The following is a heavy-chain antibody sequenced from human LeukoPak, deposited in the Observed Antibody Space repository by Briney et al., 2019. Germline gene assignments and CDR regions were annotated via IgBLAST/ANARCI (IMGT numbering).Heavy chain of an antibody. V-gene: IGHV3-30-3*01. Sequence: GRSLRLSCAASGFTFSNYDMHWVRQAPGKGLEWAAVISYDGNNKDFADSVKGRFTISRDNSKNTLYLQMNSLRAEDTAVYYCARGNNVLMVTGCFDYWGQGTLVTVSS. J-gene: IGHJ4*02. D-gene: IGHD2-21*02. CDR2: ISYDGNNK. CDR3: ARGNNVLMVTGCFDY. CDR1: GFTFSNYD.